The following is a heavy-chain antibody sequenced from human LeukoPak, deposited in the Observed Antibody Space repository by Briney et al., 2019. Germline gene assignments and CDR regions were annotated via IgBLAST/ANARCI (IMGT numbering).Heavy chain of an antibody. D-gene: IGHD3-22*01. CDR3: AKGYYDSSGYWY. V-gene: IGHV3-23*01. J-gene: IGHJ4*02. CDR1: GFTLSSYA. CDR2: ISGSGGST. Sequence: GGSLRLSCAASGFTLSSYAMSWVRQAPGKGLEWVSAISGSGGSTYYADSVKGRFTISRDNSKNTLYLQMNSLRAEDTAVYYCAKGYYDSSGYWYWGQGTLVTVSS.